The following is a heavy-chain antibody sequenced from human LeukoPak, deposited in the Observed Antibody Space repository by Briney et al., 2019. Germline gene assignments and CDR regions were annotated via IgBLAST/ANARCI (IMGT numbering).Heavy chain of an antibody. CDR1: GCTFSSYA. Sequence: PAGSLRLSCAASGCTFSSYAMRWVRQPPAKGVEWVLAISGSGGSTYYAASVKGRFTITRDNSKNKLYLQMNSLTAEATAIYYCAKVPYSNLLNWFDPWGQGTLVTVSS. J-gene: IGHJ5*02. V-gene: IGHV3-23*01. D-gene: IGHD4-11*01. CDR2: ISGSGGST. CDR3: AKVPYSNLLNWFDP.